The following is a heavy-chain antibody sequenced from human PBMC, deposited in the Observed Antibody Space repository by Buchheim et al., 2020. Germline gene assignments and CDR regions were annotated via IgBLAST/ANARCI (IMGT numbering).Heavy chain of an antibody. CDR3: AKGNPIAH. J-gene: IGHJ4*02. CDR1: GFTFSSYG. Sequence: QVQLVESGGGVVQPGRSLRLSCAASGFTFSSYGMHWVRQAPGKGLEWVAVISYDGSNKYYADSVKGRFTISRDNSKNTLYLQMNSLRAEDTAVYYCAKGNPIAHWGQGTL. V-gene: IGHV3-30*18. D-gene: IGHD1-14*01. CDR2: ISYDGSNK.